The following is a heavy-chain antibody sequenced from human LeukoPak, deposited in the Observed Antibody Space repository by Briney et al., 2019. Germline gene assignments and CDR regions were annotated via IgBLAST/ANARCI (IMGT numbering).Heavy chain of an antibody. V-gene: IGHV5-51*01. CDR1: GYTFAIYW. Sequence: GESLKISCKCSGYTFAIYWIAWVRQMPGKGLEWMGIVYPDNSKAIYSPSFQGQVTISADKSINTAYLQWSSLKASDTAIYYCARLSGGSALRNDAFHIWGQGTMVTVSS. J-gene: IGHJ3*02. CDR3: ARLSGGSALRNDAFHI. D-gene: IGHD1-26*01. CDR2: VYPDNSKA.